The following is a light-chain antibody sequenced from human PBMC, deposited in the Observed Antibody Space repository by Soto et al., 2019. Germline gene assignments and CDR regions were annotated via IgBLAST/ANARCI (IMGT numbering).Light chain of an antibody. CDR3: LQGNSYPRT. V-gene: IGKV1-9*01. CDR1: QGISSY. CDR2: GAS. J-gene: IGKJ1*01. Sequence: DIQLTQSPSFLSASVGDRVTITCRASQGISSYLACYHQKPGKAPKLLIYGASTLQSGVPSRFSGSGSGTEFTLTISSLQPEDCATYYCLQGNSYPRTFGQGTKVEIK.